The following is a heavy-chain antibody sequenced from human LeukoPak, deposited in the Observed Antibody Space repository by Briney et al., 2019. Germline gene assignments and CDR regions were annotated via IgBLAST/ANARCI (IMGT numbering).Heavy chain of an antibody. CDR3: AKDLDYYDSSGTFDS. CDR1: GFTFSSYS. V-gene: IGHV3-23*01. Sequence: GGSLRLSCAASGFTFSSYSMNWVRQAPGKGLEWVSAISGSGGSTYYADSVKGRFTISRDNSKNTLYLQMNSLRAEDTAVYYCAKDLDYYDSSGTFDSWGQGTLVTVSS. D-gene: IGHD3-22*01. CDR2: ISGSGGST. J-gene: IGHJ4*02.